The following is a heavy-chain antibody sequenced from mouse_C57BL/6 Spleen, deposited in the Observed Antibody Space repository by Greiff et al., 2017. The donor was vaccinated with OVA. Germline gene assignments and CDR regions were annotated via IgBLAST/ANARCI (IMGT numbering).Heavy chain of an antibody. J-gene: IGHJ4*01. CDR3: AKETATVVTSDAMDY. D-gene: IGHD2-3*01. V-gene: IGHV1-74*01. CDR2: IHPSDSDT. Sequence: QVQLQQPGAELVKPGASVKVSCKASGYTFTSYWMHWVKQRPGQGLEWIGRIHPSDSDTNYNQQFKGKATLTVDKSSSTAYMQVCSKIAKGSAVYYCAKETATVVTSDAMDYWGQGTSVTVSS. CDR1: GYTFTSYW.